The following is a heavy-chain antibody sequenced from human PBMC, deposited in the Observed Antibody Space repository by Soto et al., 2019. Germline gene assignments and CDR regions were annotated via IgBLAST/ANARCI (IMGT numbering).Heavy chain of an antibody. J-gene: IGHJ2*01. Sequence: QVQLVQSGTEVKKPGSSVKVSCKASGGTFSRYAINWVRQAPGQGLEWMGGITPIFGTPNYAQKFQGRVTITAAGPTRTAYMELRRLRVEDTAVYYCAQTLGLAVSGPGRFDLWGRGTLVTVTS. V-gene: IGHV1-69*12. D-gene: IGHD6-19*01. CDR2: ITPIFGTP. CDR1: GGTFSRYA. CDR3: AQTLGLAVSGPGRFDL.